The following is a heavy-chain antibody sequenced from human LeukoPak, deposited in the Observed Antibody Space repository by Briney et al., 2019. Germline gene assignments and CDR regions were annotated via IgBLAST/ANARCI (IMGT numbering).Heavy chain of an antibody. J-gene: IGHJ1*01. Sequence: GGSLRLSCAASGFTFSSYGMHWVRQAPGKGLEWVAVIWYDGSNKYYADSVKGRFTISRDNSKNTLYLQMNSLRAEDTAVYYCARDRIAAAGGGYFQHWGQGTLVTVSS. D-gene: IGHD6-13*01. CDR2: IWYDGSNK. V-gene: IGHV3-30*19. CDR1: GFTFSSYG. CDR3: ARDRIAAAGGGYFQH.